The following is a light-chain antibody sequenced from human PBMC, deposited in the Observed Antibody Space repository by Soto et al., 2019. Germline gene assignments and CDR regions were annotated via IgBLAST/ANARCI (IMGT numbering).Light chain of an antibody. V-gene: IGKV3-11*01. J-gene: IGKJ1*01. CDR1: QTVGSY. Sequence: EIVLTQSPATLSLSPGERATLSCRASQTVGSYLARFRQTPGQTPRLLIYDTSIRATGVPARFSGSGSGTDFTLTISSLEAEDFAVYYCQQYNNWPPRTFGQGTKV. CDR2: DTS. CDR3: QQYNNWPPRT.